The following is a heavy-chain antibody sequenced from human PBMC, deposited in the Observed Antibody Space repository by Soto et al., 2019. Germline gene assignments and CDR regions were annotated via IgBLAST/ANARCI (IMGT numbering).Heavy chain of an antibody. CDR3: AKDLNMVRGLMA. Sequence: VSLRLSCAASGFTFSSYAMSWVRQAPGKGLEWVSAISGSGGSTCYADSVKGRFTISRDNSKNTLYLQMNSLRAEDTAVYYCAKDLNMVRGLMAWGQGTLVTVSS. CDR2: ISGSGGST. V-gene: IGHV3-23*01. J-gene: IGHJ5*02. D-gene: IGHD3-10*01. CDR1: GFTFSSYA.